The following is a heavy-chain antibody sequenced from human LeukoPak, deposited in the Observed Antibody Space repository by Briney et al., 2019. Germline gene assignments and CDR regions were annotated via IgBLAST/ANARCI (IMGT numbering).Heavy chain of an antibody. CDR3: AKETYYDYVWGSYRYTDYFDY. D-gene: IGHD3-16*02. Sequence: GGSLRLSCAASGFTFSSYAMSWVRQAPGKGLEWVSAISGSGGSTHYADSVKGRFTISRDNSKNTLYLQMNSLRAEDTAVYYCAKETYYDYVWGSYRYTDYFDYWGQGTLVTVSS. CDR2: ISGSGGST. V-gene: IGHV3-23*01. J-gene: IGHJ4*02. CDR1: GFTFSSYA.